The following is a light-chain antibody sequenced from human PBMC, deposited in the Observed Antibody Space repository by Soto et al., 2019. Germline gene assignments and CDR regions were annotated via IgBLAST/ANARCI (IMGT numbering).Light chain of an antibody. Sequence: EVALTLSPGTLSLSPGEGATMSXWASPTFRDNYLAGYQQRPGXAPRXXXAGXSSMATGSPDSLSGSGSGTDFTLTISRLEPEDFAVYYCQQYGSTTRTFGQGTKVDI. CDR1: PTFRDNY. V-gene: IGKV3-20*01. J-gene: IGKJ1*01. CDR2: GXS. CDR3: QQYGSTTRT.